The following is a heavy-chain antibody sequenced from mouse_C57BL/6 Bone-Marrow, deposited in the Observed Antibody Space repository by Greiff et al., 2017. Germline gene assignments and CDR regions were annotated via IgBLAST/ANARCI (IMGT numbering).Heavy chain of an antibody. V-gene: IGHV1-82*01. J-gene: IGHJ4*01. CDR1: GYAFSSSW. Sequence: VQLKQSGPELVKPGASVKISCKASGYAFSSSWMNWVKQRPGKGLEWIGRIYPGDGDTNYNGKFKGKATLTADKSSSTAYMQLSSLTSEDSAVYFCARYGSSYDYYAMDYWGQGTSVTVSS. D-gene: IGHD1-1*01. CDR3: ARYGSSYDYYAMDY. CDR2: IYPGDGDT.